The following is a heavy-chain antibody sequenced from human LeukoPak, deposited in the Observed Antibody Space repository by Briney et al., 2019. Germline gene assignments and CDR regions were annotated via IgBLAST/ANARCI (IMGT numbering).Heavy chain of an antibody. V-gene: IGHV3-72*01. Sequence: GGSLRLSCAASGFTFSDHYMDWDRQAPGKGLEWVGRTRNKANSYTTEYAASVKGRFTISRDDSKNSLYLQMNSLKTEDTAVYYCARYSGYDSPFDYWGQGTLVTVSS. CDR1: GFTFSDHY. CDR3: ARYSGYDSPFDY. D-gene: IGHD5-12*01. J-gene: IGHJ4*02. CDR2: TRNKANSYTT.